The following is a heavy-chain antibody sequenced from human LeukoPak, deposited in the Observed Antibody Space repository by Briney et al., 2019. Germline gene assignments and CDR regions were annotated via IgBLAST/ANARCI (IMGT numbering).Heavy chain of an antibody. CDR3: ARDGSGWNFDY. CDR2: INWNGGST. J-gene: IGHJ4*02. Sequence: GGSLRLSCAASGFTFDDYGMTWVRQGPGKGLEWVSAINWNGGSTGYADSVRGRFTISRDNAKNSLYLQMNSLRAEDTALYYCARDGSGWNFDYWGQGTLVTVSS. V-gene: IGHV3-20*04. CDR1: GFTFDDYG. D-gene: IGHD6-19*01.